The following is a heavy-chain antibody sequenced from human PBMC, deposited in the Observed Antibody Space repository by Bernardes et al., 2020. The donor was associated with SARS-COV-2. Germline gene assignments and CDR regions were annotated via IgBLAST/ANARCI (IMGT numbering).Heavy chain of an antibody. Sequence: SETLSLTCTVSGGSISSYYWNWIRQTPGKGLEWIGNIYYSGSTNYNPSLKSRVTISVDTSKNQFSLKLSSVTAADTAVYYCARGVGYSNYAFWGQGTLVTVSS. CDR1: GGSISSYY. V-gene: IGHV4-59*01. J-gene: IGHJ4*02. CDR3: ARGVGYSNYAF. D-gene: IGHD4-4*01. CDR2: IYYSGST.